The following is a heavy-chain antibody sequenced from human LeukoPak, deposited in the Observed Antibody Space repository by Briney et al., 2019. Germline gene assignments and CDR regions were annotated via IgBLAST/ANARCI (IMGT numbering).Heavy chain of an antibody. D-gene: IGHD6-13*01. J-gene: IGHJ4*02. Sequence: PSETLSLTCTVSGGSISSSSYYWGWIRQPPGKGLEWIGSIYYSGSTYYNPSLKSRVTISVDTSKNQFSLKLSSVTAADTAVYYCASVRGAAAGTLDYWGQRTLVTVSS. CDR3: ASVRGAAAGTLDY. CDR1: GGSISSSSYY. V-gene: IGHV4-39*01. CDR2: IYYSGST.